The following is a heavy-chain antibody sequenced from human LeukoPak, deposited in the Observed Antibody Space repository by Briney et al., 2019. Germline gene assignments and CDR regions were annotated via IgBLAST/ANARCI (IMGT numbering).Heavy chain of an antibody. J-gene: IGHJ4*02. CDR1: GFTFSRYW. V-gene: IGHV3-7*01. CDR3: ARGLYGSPGDN. D-gene: IGHD1-26*01. CDR2: IKQDGSEK. Sequence: GGSLRLSCASSGFTFSRYWMSWVRQAPGKGLEWVANIKQDGSEKYYVDSVKGRFTISRDNAKNSLYLQMNSLRAEDTAVYYCARGLYGSPGDNWGQGTLVTVSS.